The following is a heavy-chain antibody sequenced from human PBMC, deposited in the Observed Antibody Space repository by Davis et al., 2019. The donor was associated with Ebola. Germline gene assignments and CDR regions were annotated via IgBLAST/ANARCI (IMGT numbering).Heavy chain of an antibody. D-gene: IGHD2/OR15-2a*01. J-gene: IGHJ4*02. CDR1: GFPLSNNW. Sequence: GESLKISCEASGFPLSNNWMAWARQAPGKGLQWVDNVSPVGGARFYEESLRGRFSISSDNAKNSLYLQMNSLRADDTAVYYCARNRGFYTFDYWGQGILVTVSS. CDR3: ARNRGFYTFDY. V-gene: IGHV3-7*01. CDR2: VSPVGGAR.